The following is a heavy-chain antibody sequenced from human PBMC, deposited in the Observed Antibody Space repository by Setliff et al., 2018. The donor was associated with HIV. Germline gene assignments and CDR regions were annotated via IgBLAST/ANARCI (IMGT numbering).Heavy chain of an antibody. D-gene: IGHD2-21*01. CDR3: ARLFIPNYFDP. Sequence: SETLSLTCTVSDASISNYHWSWIRQPPGKGLEWIGYICYSGSTNYNPSLKSRVTISIDTSTNQFSLKLSSVTAADTAVYYCARLFIPNYFDPWGQGTLVTVSS. V-gene: IGHV4-59*08. CDR1: DASISNYH. J-gene: IGHJ5*02. CDR2: ICYSGST.